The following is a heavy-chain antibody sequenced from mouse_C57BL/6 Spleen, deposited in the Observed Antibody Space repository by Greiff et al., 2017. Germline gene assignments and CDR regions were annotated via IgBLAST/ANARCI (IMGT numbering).Heavy chain of an antibody. CDR2: IDPENGDT. Sequence: EVKLLESGAELVRPGASVKLSCTASGFNIRDDYMHWVKQRPEQGLEWIGWIDPENGDTEYASKFQGKATITADTSSNTAYLQLSSLTSEDTAVYYCTSITTASYWGQGTLVTVSA. D-gene: IGHD1-1*01. V-gene: IGHV14-4*01. J-gene: IGHJ3*01. CDR3: TSITTASY. CDR1: GFNIRDDY.